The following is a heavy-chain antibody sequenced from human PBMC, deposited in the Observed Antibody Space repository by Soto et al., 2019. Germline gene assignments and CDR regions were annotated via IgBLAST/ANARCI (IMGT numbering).Heavy chain of an antibody. V-gene: IGHV3-30*18. Sequence: GGSLRLSCAASGFTFSSYGMHWVRQAPGKGLEWVAVISYDGSNKYYADSVKGRFTISRDNSKNTLYLQMNSLRAEDTAVYYCAKDVVVGATTGLGDYYYYGMDVWGQGTTVTVSS. CDR1: GFTFSSYG. J-gene: IGHJ6*02. CDR2: ISYDGSNK. D-gene: IGHD1-26*01. CDR3: AKDVVVGATTGLGDYYYYGMDV.